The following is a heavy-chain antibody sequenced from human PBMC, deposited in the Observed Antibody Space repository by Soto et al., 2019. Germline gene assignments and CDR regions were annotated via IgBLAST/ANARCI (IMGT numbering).Heavy chain of an antibody. J-gene: IGHJ6*02. V-gene: IGHV3-15*01. CDR2: IKSKTDGGTT. CDR3: TTEAARPEWYYYYGMDV. Sequence: PGGSLRLSCAASGFTVSSNYMSWVRQAPGKGLEWVGRIKSKTDGGTTDYAAPVKGRFTISRDDSKNTLYLQMNSLKTEDTAVYYCTTEAARPEWYYYYGMDVWGQGTTVTVSS. D-gene: IGHD6-6*01. CDR1: GFTVSSNY.